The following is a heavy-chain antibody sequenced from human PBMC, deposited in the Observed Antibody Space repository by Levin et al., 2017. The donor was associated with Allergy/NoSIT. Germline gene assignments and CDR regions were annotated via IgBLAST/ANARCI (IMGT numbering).Heavy chain of an antibody. CDR3: ARGGYSGYEPTDFDY. J-gene: IGHJ4*02. Sequence: GSLRLSCTVSGGSVSSGSYYWSWIRQPPGKGLEWIGYIYYSGSTNYNPSLKSRVTISVDTSKNQFSLKLSSVTAADTAVYYCARGGYSGYEPTDFDYWGQGTLVTVSS. V-gene: IGHV4-61*01. CDR1: GGSVSSGSYY. D-gene: IGHD5-12*01. CDR2: IYYSGST.